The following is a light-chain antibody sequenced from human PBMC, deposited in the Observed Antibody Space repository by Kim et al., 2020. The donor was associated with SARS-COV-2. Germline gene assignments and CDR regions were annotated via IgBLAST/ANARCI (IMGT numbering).Light chain of an antibody. CDR3: KQYNNWPPIT. Sequence: PGERATLPCRAGQSVSSNLAWYQKKPGQAPRLLIYGAPTRATGIPARFSGSGSGTEFTLTISSLQSEDFAVYYCKQYNNWPPITFGQGTRLEIK. V-gene: IGKV3-15*01. J-gene: IGKJ5*01. CDR1: QSVSSN. CDR2: GAP.